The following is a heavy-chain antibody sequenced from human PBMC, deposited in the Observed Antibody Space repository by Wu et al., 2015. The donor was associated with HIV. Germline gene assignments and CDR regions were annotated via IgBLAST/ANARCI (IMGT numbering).Heavy chain of an antibody. D-gene: IGHD2-2*01. CDR3: ARVFVVVPAGFSGEITAFDV. Sequence: QVQLVQSGAEVKKPGASVKVSCKASGHIFSGHYINWVRQAPGQGLEWMGWINPASGGTRYAEKFQGRVTMTSDTSINTAYMELSSLRSDDTAVYYCARVFVVVPAGFSGEITAFDVWGQGSMVAVSS. CDR1: GHIFSGHY. CDR2: INPASGGT. J-gene: IGHJ3*01. V-gene: IGHV1-2*02.